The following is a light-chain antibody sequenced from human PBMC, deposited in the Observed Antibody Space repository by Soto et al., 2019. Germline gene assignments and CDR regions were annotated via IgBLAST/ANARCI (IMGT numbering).Light chain of an antibody. J-gene: IGKJ5*01. CDR1: QGVTTN. V-gene: IGKV3-15*01. CDR2: DVS. Sequence: IMMTQSPATLSLSPGERATLSCRAGQGVTTNFAWYQQKSGQSPRLLIYDVSIRATGVPARFSATGSETDFTLTISGLQSGDSAVYFCQQYNNWPFSFGQGTRLEIK. CDR3: QQYNNWPFS.